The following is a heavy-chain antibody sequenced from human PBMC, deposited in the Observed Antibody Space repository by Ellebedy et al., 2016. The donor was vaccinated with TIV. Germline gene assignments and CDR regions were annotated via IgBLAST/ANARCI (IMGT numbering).Heavy chain of an antibody. CDR2: ISAGGDLT. J-gene: IGHJ4*02. V-gene: IGHV3-23*01. CDR3: ASKSYGSGSKLPDY. Sequence: PGGSLRLSCVASGFTFSTSAMSWVRQAPGKGLEWVSSISAGGDLTYYADSVKDRFTLSRDNSKNTLYLQMNSLRVEDSALYYCASKSYGSGSKLPDYWGQGTLVTVSS. CDR1: GFTFSTSA. D-gene: IGHD3-10*01.